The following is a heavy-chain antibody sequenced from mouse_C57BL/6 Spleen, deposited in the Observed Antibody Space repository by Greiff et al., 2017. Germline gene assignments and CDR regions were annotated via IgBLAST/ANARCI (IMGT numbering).Heavy chain of an antibody. CDR3: TRSPYYFDY. V-gene: IGHV1-15*01. CDR1: GYTFTDYE. CDR2: IDPETGGT. Sequence: VQLQQSGAELVRPGASVTLSCKASGYTFTDYEMHWVKQTPVHGLEWIGAIDPETGGTAYNQKIKGKAILTADKSSSTAYMELRSLTSEDSAVYYCTRSPYYFDYWGQGTTLTVSS. J-gene: IGHJ2*01.